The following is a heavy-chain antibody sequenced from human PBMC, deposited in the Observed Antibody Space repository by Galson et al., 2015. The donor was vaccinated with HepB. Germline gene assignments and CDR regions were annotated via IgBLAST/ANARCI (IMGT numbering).Heavy chain of an antibody. V-gene: IGHV3-20*01. CDR2: INWNGGST. J-gene: IGHJ6*03. D-gene: IGHD6-19*01. CDR1: GFTFDDYG. CDR3: ARAGRSGLLSYYYYMDV. Sequence: SLRLSCAASGFTFDDYGMSWVRQAPGKGLEWVSGINWNGGSTGYADSVKGRFTISRDNAKNSLYLQMNSLRAEDTALYHCARAGRSGLLSYYYYMDVWGKGTTFTVSS.